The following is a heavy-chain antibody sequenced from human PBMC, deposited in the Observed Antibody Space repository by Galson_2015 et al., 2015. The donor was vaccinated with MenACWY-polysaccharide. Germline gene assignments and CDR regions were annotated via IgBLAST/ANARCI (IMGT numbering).Heavy chain of an antibody. CDR1: GFSFNTYA. CDR2: ISGNAVGR. Sequence: SLRLSCAASGFSFNTYAMSWVRQAPGKGLEWVSAISGNAVGRYYADSVRGRFTISRGNSENTMFLHLSSLRAEDTAVYYCAKEGFCPTTAGGGGGWVAFDVWGQGTLVTVSS. CDR3: AKEGFCPTTAGGGGGWVAFDV. J-gene: IGHJ3*01. D-gene: IGHD4-11*01. V-gene: IGHV3-23*01.